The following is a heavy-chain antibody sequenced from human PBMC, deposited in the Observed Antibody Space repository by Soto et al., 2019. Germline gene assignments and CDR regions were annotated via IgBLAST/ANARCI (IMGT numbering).Heavy chain of an antibody. V-gene: IGHV1-18*04. Sequence: APVKVSCKASGYTFTSYGISWVRQAPGQGLEWMGWISAYNGNTNYAQKLQGRVTMTTDTSTSTAYMELRSLRSDDTAVYYCARDRISGTPRPPNWIHPSGQATLLTVST. CDR1: GYTFTSYG. J-gene: IGHJ5*02. CDR2: ISAYNGNT. CDR3: ARDRISGTPRPPNWIHP. D-gene: IGHD1-7*01.